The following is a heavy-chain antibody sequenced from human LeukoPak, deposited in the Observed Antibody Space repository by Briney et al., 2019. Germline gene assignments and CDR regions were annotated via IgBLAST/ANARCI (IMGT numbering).Heavy chain of an antibody. J-gene: IGHJ4*02. CDR2: ISHSGST. CDR1: GGSFSGYY. CDR3: ARGLLRLIDY. V-gene: IGHV4-34*01. D-gene: IGHD5-12*01. Sequence: SETLSLTCAVYGGSFSGYYWSWIRQPPGKGLEWIGEISHSGSTNYNPSLRSRVTISVDTSKNQFSLKLSSVTAADTAVYYCARGLLRLIDYWGQGTLVTVSS.